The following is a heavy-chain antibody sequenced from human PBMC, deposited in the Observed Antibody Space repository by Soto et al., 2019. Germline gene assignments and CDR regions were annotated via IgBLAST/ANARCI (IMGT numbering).Heavy chain of an antibody. CDR1: GFTFSSDG. Sequence: GGSLRLSCAASGFTFSSDGMHWVRQAPGKGLEWVAVIWYDGSNKYYADSVKGRFTISRDNSKNTLYLQMNSLRAEDTAVYYCARDVSFGYSKSHIDYWGQGTLVTVSA. J-gene: IGHJ4*02. D-gene: IGHD6-13*01. V-gene: IGHV3-33*01. CDR2: IWYDGSNK. CDR3: ARDVSFGYSKSHIDY.